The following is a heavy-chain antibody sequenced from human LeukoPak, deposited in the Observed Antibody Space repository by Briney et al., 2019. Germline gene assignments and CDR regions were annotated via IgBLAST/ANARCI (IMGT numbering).Heavy chain of an antibody. J-gene: IGHJ4*02. CDR3: ARDPSGYYGSGSYYVGDY. CDR2: MNPNSGNT. Sequence: ASVKVSCKASGYSFVGYGITWVRQATGQGLEWMGWMNPNSGNTGYAQKFQGRVTMTRNTSISTAYMELSSLRSEDTAVYYCARDPSGYYGSGSYYVGDYWGQGTLVTVSS. V-gene: IGHV1-8*02. D-gene: IGHD3-10*01. CDR1: GYSFVGYG.